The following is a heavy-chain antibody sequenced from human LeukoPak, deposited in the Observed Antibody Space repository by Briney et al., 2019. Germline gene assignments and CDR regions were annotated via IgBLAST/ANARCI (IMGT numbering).Heavy chain of an antibody. V-gene: IGHV1-2*02. Sequence: ATVKVSCKASGYTFTGYYMHWVRQAPGQGLEWVGWINPNSGGTNYAQKFQGRVTMTRDTSISTAYMELSRLRSDDTAVYYCARAQGCSSTSCPHDYWGQGTLVTVSS. CDR2: INPNSGGT. J-gene: IGHJ4*02. D-gene: IGHD2-2*01. CDR3: ARAQGCSSTSCPHDY. CDR1: GYTFTGYY.